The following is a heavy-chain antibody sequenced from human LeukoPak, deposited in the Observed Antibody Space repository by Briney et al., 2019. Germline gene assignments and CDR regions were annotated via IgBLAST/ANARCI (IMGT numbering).Heavy chain of an antibody. Sequence: SETLSLTCAVYGGSFSGYYWSWICQPPGKGLEWIGEINHSGSTNYNPSLKSRVTISVDTSKNQFSLKLSSVTAADTAVYYCARGQYSSSWTGGYFDYWGQGTLVTVSS. D-gene: IGHD6-13*01. CDR3: ARGQYSSSWTGGYFDY. J-gene: IGHJ4*02. CDR1: GGSFSGYY. CDR2: INHSGST. V-gene: IGHV4-34*01.